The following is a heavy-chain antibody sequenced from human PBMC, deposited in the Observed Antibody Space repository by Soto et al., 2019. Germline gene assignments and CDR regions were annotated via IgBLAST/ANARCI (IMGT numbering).Heavy chain of an antibody. V-gene: IGHV3-23*01. CDR1: GFTFSSYA. CDR2: ISGSGGST. D-gene: IGHD3-22*01. Sequence: SGGSLRLSCAASGFTFSSYAMSWVRQAPGKGLEWVSAISGSGGSTYYADSVKGRFTISRDNSKNTLYLQMNSLRAEDTAVYYCAKDHYYDITPGGYWGQGTLVTVSS. CDR3: AKDHYYDITPGGY. J-gene: IGHJ4*02.